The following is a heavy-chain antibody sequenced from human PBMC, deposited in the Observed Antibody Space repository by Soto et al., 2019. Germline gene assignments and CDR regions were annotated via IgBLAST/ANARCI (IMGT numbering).Heavy chain of an antibody. V-gene: IGHV3-13*01. CDR3: ARPDCSGGSCYNWYFDL. CDR1: GFTFSSYD. CDR2: IGTAGDT. Sequence: GGSLRLSCAASGFTFSSYDMHWVRQATGKGLEWVSAIGTAGDTYYPGSVKGRFTISRENAKNSLYLQMNSLRAGDTAVYYCARPDCSGGSCYNWYFDLWGRGTLVTASS. D-gene: IGHD2-15*01. J-gene: IGHJ2*01.